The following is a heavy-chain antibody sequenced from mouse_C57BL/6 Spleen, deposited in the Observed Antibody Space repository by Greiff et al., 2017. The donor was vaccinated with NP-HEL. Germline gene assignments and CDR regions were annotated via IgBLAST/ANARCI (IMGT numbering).Heavy chain of an antibody. CDR3: ARSDTTVVARYYAMDY. V-gene: IGHV1-52*01. CDR2: IDPSDSET. J-gene: IGHJ4*01. CDR1: GYTFTSYW. D-gene: IGHD1-1*01. Sequence: QVQLQQPGAELVRPGSSVKLSCKASGYTFTSYWMHWVKQRPIQGLEWIGNIDPSDSETHYNQKFKDKDTLTVDKSSSTAYMQLSSLTSEDSAVYYCARSDTTVVARYYAMDYWGQGTSVTVSS.